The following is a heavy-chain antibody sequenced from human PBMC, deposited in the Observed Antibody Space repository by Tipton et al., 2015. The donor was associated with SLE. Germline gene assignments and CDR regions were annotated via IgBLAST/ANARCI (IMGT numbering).Heavy chain of an antibody. D-gene: IGHD1-1*01. V-gene: IGHV4-59*08. CDR1: GGSINSYY. Sequence: TLSLTCTVSGGSINSYYWSWIRQPPGKGLEWIGYIYYSGSTNYNPSLKSRVTISVDTSKNQFSLKLSSVTAADTAVYYCARAGRAWNLFDYWGQGTLVTVSS. J-gene: IGHJ4*02. CDR2: IYYSGST. CDR3: ARAGRAWNLFDY.